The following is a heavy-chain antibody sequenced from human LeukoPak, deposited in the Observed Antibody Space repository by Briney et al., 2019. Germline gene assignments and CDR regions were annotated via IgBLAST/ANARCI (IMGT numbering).Heavy chain of an antibody. CDR1: GFTFSSYS. CDR2: ISSTSSHI. V-gene: IGHV3-48*01. D-gene: IGHD6-19*01. CDR3: AKLQFRVAVAGQFDY. Sequence: GGSLRLSCAASGFTFSSYSMTWVRQAPGKGLEWVSYISSTSSHIYYADSVKGRFTISRDNAKDSLYLQMNSLRAEDTAVYYCAKLQFRVAVAGQFDYWGQGTLVTVSS. J-gene: IGHJ4*02.